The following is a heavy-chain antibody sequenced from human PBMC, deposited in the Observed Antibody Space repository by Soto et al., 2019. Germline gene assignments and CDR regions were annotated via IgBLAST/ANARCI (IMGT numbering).Heavy chain of an antibody. CDR3: AKDRGSSGWFNWFDP. CDR1: GFTLSSTG. Sequence: QVQLVESGGGVVQPGRSLRLSCIASGFTLSSTGMHWVRQAPGKGLEWVAMISYDGSNTFYADSVKGRFTISRDNSWNTLHLQMDSLRPEDTSVYYCAKDRGSSGWFNWFDPWGQGTLVTVSS. V-gene: IGHV3-30*18. D-gene: IGHD6-19*01. CDR2: ISYDGSNT. J-gene: IGHJ5*02.